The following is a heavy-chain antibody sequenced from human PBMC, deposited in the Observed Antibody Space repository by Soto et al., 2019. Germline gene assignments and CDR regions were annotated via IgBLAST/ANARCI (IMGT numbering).Heavy chain of an antibody. CDR2: ITTYSGHT. CDR1: GYSFTTHG. V-gene: IGHV1-18*01. J-gene: IGHJ5*02. CDR3: ARVFRSRYYQPQWFDP. D-gene: IGHD2-2*01. Sequence: ASVKVSCKASGYSFTTHGITWVRQAPGQGLEWMGLITTYSGHTSYSPSLQGRVSMTRDTATSTAYMELKSLRADDTAVYYCARVFRSRYYQPQWFDPWGQGTMVTVSS.